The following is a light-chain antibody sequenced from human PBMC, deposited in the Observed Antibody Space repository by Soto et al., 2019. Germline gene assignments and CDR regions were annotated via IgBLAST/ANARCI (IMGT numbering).Light chain of an antibody. CDR3: QSYDSSLSGWV. Sequence: QALVTQPPSVSGAPGQRVTISCTGSSSNIGAGYDVHWYQQLPGTAPKLLISGNSNRPSGVPDRFSGSKSGTSASLAITGLQAEDEADYYCQSYDSSLSGWVFGGGTKLTVL. J-gene: IGLJ3*02. V-gene: IGLV1-40*01. CDR2: GNS. CDR1: SSNIGAGYD.